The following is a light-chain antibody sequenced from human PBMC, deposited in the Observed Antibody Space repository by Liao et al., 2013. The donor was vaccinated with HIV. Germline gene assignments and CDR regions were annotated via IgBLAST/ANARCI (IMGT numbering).Light chain of an antibody. J-gene: IGLJ2*01. CDR1: NTGSKT. Sequence: SSVLTQPPSVSVAPGETARITCGGNNTGSKTVHWSQQKPGQAPVVVIYYDSDRPSGIPERFSGSNSGNTATLTISRVEAGDEADYYCQVWDSSSDHRVFGGGTKLTVL. CDR3: QVWDSSSDHRV. V-gene: IGLV3-21*01. CDR2: YDS.